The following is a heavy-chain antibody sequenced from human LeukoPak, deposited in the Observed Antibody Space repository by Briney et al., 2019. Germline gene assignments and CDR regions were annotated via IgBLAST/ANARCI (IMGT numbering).Heavy chain of an antibody. J-gene: IGHJ6*03. CDR2: INHSGST. Sequence: SETLSLTCAVYGGSFSGYYWSWIRQPPGKGLEWIGEINHSGSTNYNPSLKSRVTISVDTSKNQFSLKLSSVTAADTAVYYCARRAIFGVVMTYYYYMDVWGEGTTVTVSS. V-gene: IGHV4-34*01. CDR3: ARRAIFGVVMTYYYYMDV. D-gene: IGHD3-3*01. CDR1: GGSFSGYY.